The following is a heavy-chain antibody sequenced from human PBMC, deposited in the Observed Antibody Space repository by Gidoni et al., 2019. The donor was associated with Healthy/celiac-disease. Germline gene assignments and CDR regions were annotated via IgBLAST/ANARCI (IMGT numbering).Heavy chain of an antibody. Sequence: EGQLVESGGGLVKPGGSLSLSCAASGFPSGSYSMNGVRQAPGKGLEWVSSISSSSSYIYYADSVKGRFTISRDNAKNSLYLQMNSLRAEDTAVYYCARDGPTVYYYYGMDVWGQGTTVTVSS. V-gene: IGHV3-21*01. J-gene: IGHJ6*02. D-gene: IGHD4-17*01. CDR2: ISSSSSYI. CDR3: ARDGPTVYYYYGMDV. CDR1: GFPSGSYS.